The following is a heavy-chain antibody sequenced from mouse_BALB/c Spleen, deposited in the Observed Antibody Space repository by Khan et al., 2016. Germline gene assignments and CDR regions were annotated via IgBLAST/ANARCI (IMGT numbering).Heavy chain of an antibody. CDR3: AREGDAMDY. J-gene: IGHJ4*01. D-gene: IGHD3-3*01. Sequence: EVELVESGGGLVKPGGSLKLSCAASGFTFSSYAMSWVRQSPEKRLEWVAEISSGGSYPYYPATVTGRFTISRDNAKNTLYLEMSSLRSEDTVMYYCAREGDAMDYGGQGTSVTVSS. V-gene: IGHV5-9-4*01. CDR2: ISSGGSYP. CDR1: GFTFSSYA.